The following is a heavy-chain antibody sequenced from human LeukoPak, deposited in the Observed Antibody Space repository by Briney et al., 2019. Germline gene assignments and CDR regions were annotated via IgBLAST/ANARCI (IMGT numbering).Heavy chain of an antibody. D-gene: IGHD2-21*01. Sequence: GGSLRLSCAASGFNLNNDAMNWVRQAPGKGLEWVAAVTGPGDTTYYADSVKGRFIISRDSFKDTLYLQMKRLGAEDTALYYCAKGAAIDHWGQGTLVTVSS. V-gene: IGHV3-23*01. CDR2: VTGPGDTT. J-gene: IGHJ4*02. CDR1: GFNLNNDA. CDR3: AKGAAIDH.